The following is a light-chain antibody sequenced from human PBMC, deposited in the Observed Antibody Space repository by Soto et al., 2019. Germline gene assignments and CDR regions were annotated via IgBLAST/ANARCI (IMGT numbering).Light chain of an antibody. CDR3: QQYSTPIT. J-gene: IGKJ5*01. CDR1: QSVSNNY. CDR2: GAS. Sequence: EIVLTQSPGTLSLSPGERATLSCRASQSVSNNYLAWYQQKPGQAPRLLIYGASNRATGIPDRFSGSGSGTDFTLTISRLEPEDFAVYYCQQYSTPITFGQGTRLEI. V-gene: IGKV3-20*01.